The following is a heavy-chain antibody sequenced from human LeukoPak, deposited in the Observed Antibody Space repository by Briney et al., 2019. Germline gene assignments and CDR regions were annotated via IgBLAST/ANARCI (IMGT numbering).Heavy chain of an antibody. Sequence: ASVKVSCKASGYTFTSYGISWVRQAPGQGLEWMGWISAYNGNTNYAQKLQGRVTITRDTSASTAYMELSSLRSEDTAVYYCAAVPLRYCSSTSCYRFAFDIWGQGTMVTVSS. CDR2: ISAYNGNT. CDR3: AAVPLRYCSSTSCYRFAFDI. D-gene: IGHD2-2*02. V-gene: IGHV1-18*01. J-gene: IGHJ3*02. CDR1: GYTFTSYG.